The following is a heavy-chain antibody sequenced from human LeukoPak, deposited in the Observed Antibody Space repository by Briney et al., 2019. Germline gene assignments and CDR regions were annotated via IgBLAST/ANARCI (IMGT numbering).Heavy chain of an antibody. V-gene: IGHV4-59*01. CDR2: IYYSGST. CDR1: GGSISNYY. D-gene: IGHD1-26*01. CDR3: ARVGGTNYYYYGMDV. Sequence: SETLSLTCTVSGGSISNYYWSWIRQPPGKGLEWTGYIYYSGSTNYNPSLKSRVTISVDTSKNQFSLKLSSVTAADTAVYYCARVGGTNYYYYGMDVWGQGTTVTVSS. J-gene: IGHJ6*02.